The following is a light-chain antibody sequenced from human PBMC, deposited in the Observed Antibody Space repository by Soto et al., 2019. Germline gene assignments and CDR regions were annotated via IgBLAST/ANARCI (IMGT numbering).Light chain of an antibody. V-gene: IGLV1-40*01. J-gene: IGLJ2*01. Sequence: QSVLTQPPSVSGAPGQRVTISCTGSSSNIGAGYDVHWYQQLPGTAPKLLIYDNSNRPSGVPDRFSGSKSGTSASLAITGLQAEDEADYSCQSYDSSLSVIFGGGTKVPVL. CDR3: QSYDSSLSVI. CDR1: SSNIGAGYD. CDR2: DNS.